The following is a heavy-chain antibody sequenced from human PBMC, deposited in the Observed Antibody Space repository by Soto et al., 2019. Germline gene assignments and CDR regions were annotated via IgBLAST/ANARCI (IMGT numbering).Heavy chain of an antibody. CDR2: IYHSGST. CDR3: AREMAGSIDS. J-gene: IGHJ4*02. Sequence: SETLSLTCTVSGGSISSSSYYWGWIRQPPGKGLEWIGTIYHSGSTYYKPSLKSRVTISVDTSKNQFSLKLNSVTAADTAIFYFAREMAGSIDSWGQGTLVTVSS. D-gene: IGHD3-10*01. CDR1: GGSISSSSYY. V-gene: IGHV4-39*01.